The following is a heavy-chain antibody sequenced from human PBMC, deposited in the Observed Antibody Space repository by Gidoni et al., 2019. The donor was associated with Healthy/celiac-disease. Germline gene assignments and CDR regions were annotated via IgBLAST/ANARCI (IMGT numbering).Heavy chain of an antibody. CDR3: TRSPELRYFDWLLDPSGGGDLDY. CDR2: IRSKANSYAT. J-gene: IGHJ4*02. D-gene: IGHD3-9*01. Sequence: LVRQASGKGLEWVGRIRSKANSYATAYAASVKGRFTISRDDSKNTAYLQMNSLKTEDTAVYYCTRSPELRYFDWLLDPSGGGDLDYWGQGTLVTVSS. V-gene: IGHV3-73*01.